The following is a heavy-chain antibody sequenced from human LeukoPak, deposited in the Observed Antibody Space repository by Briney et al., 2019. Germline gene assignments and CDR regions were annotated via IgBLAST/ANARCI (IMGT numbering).Heavy chain of an antibody. V-gene: IGHV3-74*01. CDR1: GFTFSSYW. D-gene: IGHD3-10*01. Sequence: GGPLRLSCAASGFTFSSYWMHWVRQAPGKGLVWVSRINSDGSSTSYADSVKGRFTISRDNAKNTLYLQMNSLRAEDTAVYYCARTHYYGSGSYNYWGQGTLVTVSS. CDR2: INSDGSST. CDR3: ARTHYYGSGSYNY. J-gene: IGHJ4*02.